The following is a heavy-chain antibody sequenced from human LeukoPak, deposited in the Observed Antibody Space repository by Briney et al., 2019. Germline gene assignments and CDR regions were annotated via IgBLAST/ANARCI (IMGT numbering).Heavy chain of an antibody. D-gene: IGHD3-22*01. CDR2: IYTGGST. V-gene: IGHV4-61*02. Sequence: PSQTLSLTCTVSGGSISSGSYYWSWIRQPAGKGLEWIGRIYTGGSTNYNPSLKSRVTISVDTSKNQFSLKLSSVTAADTAVYYCAREVKYYDSSGPFSDYWGQGTLVTVSS. CDR1: GGSISSGSYY. CDR3: AREVKYYDSSGPFSDY. J-gene: IGHJ4*02.